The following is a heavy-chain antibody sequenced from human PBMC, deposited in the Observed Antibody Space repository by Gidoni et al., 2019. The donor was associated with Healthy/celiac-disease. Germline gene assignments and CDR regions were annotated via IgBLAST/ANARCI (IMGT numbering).Heavy chain of an antibody. J-gene: IGHJ6*02. CDR2: INSDGSST. V-gene: IGHV3-74*01. Sequence: EVQLVESGGGLVQPGGSLRLSCAASGFTFSSYWMHWVRQAPGKGLVWVSRINSDGSSTSYADSVKGRFTISRDNAKNTLYLQMNSLRAEDTAVYYCARVIYLDYYYGMDVWGQGTTVTVSS. D-gene: IGHD2-21*01. CDR3: ARVIYLDYYYGMDV. CDR1: GFTFSSYW.